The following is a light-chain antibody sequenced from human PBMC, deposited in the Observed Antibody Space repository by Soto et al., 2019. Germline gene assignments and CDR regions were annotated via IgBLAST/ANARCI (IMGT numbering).Light chain of an antibody. J-gene: IGKJ4*01. V-gene: IGKV1-39*01. CDR3: QQSYSTLFT. Sequence: DIQMTQSPSSLSASVGDRVTITCRASQSISSYLNWYQQKPGKAPKLLIYAASSLQSGVPSRFSGSGSGTDFTLTISSLQPEDFATYYCQQSYSTLFTFGGGTKVDSK. CDR1: QSISSY. CDR2: AAS.